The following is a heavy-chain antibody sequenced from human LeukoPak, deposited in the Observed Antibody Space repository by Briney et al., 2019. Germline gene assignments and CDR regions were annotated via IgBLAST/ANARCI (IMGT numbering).Heavy chain of an antibody. Sequence: GGSLRLSCAASGFTFSSYAMSWVRQAPGKGLEWVSAISGSGGSTYYADSVKGRFTISRDNSKNTLYLQMNSLRAEDTAVYYCASLYVRGCSSTSCYSGIVDDYWGQGTLVTVSS. J-gene: IGHJ4*02. CDR1: GFTFSSYA. D-gene: IGHD2-2*02. V-gene: IGHV3-23*01. CDR3: ASLYVRGCSSTSCYSGIVDDY. CDR2: ISGSGGST.